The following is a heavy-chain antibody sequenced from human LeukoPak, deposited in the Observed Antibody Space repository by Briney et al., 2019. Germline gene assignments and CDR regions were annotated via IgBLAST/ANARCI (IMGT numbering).Heavy chain of an antibody. D-gene: IGHD3-16*01. CDR3: AKDSLKEGGHWFDP. Sequence: QSGGSLRLSCAASGFTFSSYGVHWVRQAPGKGLEWVAVISYDGSNKYYADSVKGRFTISRDNSKNTLYLQMNSLRAEDTAVYYCAKDSLKEGGHWFDPWGQGTLVTVSS. CDR2: ISYDGSNK. V-gene: IGHV3-30*18. J-gene: IGHJ5*02. CDR1: GFTFSSYG.